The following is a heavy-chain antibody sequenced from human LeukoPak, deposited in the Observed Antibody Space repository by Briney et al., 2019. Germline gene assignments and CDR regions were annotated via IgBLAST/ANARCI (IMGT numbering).Heavy chain of an antibody. Sequence: GSLRLSCAASGFTFSSYWMHWVRQAPGKGLVWVSRINSDGSGTNYADSVKGRFTISRDNSKDTLYLQMNSLRAEDTAVYYCAKVTFYDSSGYYYNPPDYWGQGTLVTISS. CDR1: GFTFSSYW. J-gene: IGHJ4*02. D-gene: IGHD3-22*01. V-gene: IGHV3-74*01. CDR2: INSDGSGT. CDR3: AKVTFYDSSGYYYNPPDY.